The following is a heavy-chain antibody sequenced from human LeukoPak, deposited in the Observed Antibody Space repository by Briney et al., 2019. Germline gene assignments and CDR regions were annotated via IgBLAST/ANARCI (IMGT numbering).Heavy chain of an antibody. Sequence: SVRVCCKPSVGTLSSYSITWVRQARGQGLEWMGRIMPLFNTANYAQQFQGRVTITTDESTSTAYMELSSLRFEDTAMYYCARVDGYHYYLDVWGEGTTITV. V-gene: IGHV1-69*05. CDR3: ARVDGYHYYLDV. CDR1: VGTLSSYS. CDR2: IMPLFNTA. J-gene: IGHJ6*03.